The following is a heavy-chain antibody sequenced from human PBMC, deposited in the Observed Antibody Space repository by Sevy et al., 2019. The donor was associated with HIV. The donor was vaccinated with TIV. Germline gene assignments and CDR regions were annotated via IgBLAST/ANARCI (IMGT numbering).Heavy chain of an antibody. CDR3: ARDFCTNGVCLENWFDP. CDR2: TYYRSKWYN. CDR1: GDSVSSNSAA. D-gene: IGHD2-8*01. V-gene: IGHV6-1*01. J-gene: IGHJ5*02. Sequence: KQSQTLSLTCAISGDSVSSNSAAWNWIRQSPSRGLEWLGRTYYRSKWYNDYAVSVKSRITINPDTPKNQYSLQLNSVTPEDTAVYYCARDFCTNGVCLENWFDPWGQGTLVTVSS.